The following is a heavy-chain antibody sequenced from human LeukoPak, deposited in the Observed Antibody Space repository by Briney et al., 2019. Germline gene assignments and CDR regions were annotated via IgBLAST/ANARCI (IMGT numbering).Heavy chain of an antibody. Sequence: ASVKVSCKASGYTFTSYGISWVRQAPGQGLEWMGWISAYNGNTNYAQKLQGRVTMTTDTSTSTAYMELRSLRSDDTAVYYCAAGGPHCTNGVCYTTAFDIWGQGTMVTVSS. J-gene: IGHJ3*02. CDR3: AAGGPHCTNGVCYTTAFDI. V-gene: IGHV1-18*01. CDR1: GYTFTSYG. D-gene: IGHD2-8*01. CDR2: ISAYNGNT.